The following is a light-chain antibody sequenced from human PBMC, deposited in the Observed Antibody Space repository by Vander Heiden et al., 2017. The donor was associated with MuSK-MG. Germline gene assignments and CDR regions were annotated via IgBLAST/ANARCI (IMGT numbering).Light chain of an antibody. J-gene: IGKJ5*01. Sequence: ELVLTPSPATLSLSPGERATLSCRAGQGVSSYLAWYQQKPGQAPRLLIYDASNRATGIPARFSGSGPGTDFTLTISSLEPEDFAVYYCQQRSNWITFGQGTRLEIK. CDR1: QGVSSY. CDR2: DAS. CDR3: QQRSNWIT. V-gene: IGKV3D-11*01.